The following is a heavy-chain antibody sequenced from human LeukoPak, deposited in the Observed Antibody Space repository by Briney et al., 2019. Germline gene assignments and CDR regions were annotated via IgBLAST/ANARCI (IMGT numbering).Heavy chain of an antibody. V-gene: IGHV4-34*01. D-gene: IGHD2-15*01. J-gene: IGHJ6*02. Sequence: SETLSLTCAVYGGSFRGYYWSWIRQPPGKGLEWIGEINHSGSTNYNPSLKSRVTISVDTSKNQFSLKLSSVTAADTAVYYCARGRVVVVAEGMDVWGQGTTVTVSS. CDR1: GGSFRGYY. CDR3: ARGRVVVVAEGMDV. CDR2: INHSGST.